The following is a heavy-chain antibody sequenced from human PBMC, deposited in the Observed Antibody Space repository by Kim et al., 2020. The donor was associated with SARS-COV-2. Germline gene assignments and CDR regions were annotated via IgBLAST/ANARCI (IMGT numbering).Heavy chain of an antibody. CDR3: AKPLSSRSYEWGTDY. CDR1: GFTFSSYA. V-gene: IGHV3-23*01. D-gene: IGHD3-16*01. CDR2: ISGSGGAT. Sequence: GGSLRLSCAASGFTFSSYAMSWVRQAPGMGLEWVSGISGSGGATYYADSVKGRFTTSRDNSKNTLFLQMNSLRADDTAVYYCAKPLSSRSYEWGTDYWGQGPLVTVS. J-gene: IGHJ4*02.